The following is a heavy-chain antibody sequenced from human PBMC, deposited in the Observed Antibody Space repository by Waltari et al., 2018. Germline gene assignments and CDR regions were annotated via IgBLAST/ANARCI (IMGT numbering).Heavy chain of an antibody. J-gene: IGHJ3*02. CDR3: ARGRITIFGVANLNDAFDI. D-gene: IGHD3-3*01. CDR2: IYYSGST. V-gene: IGHV4-59*01. CDR1: GGSISSYY. Sequence: QVQLQESGPGLVKPSETLSLTCTVSGGSISSYYWSWIRPPPGKGLEWIGYIYYSGSTNYNPSLKSRVTISVDTSKNQFSLKLSSVTAADTAVYYCARGRITIFGVANLNDAFDIWGQGTMVTVSS.